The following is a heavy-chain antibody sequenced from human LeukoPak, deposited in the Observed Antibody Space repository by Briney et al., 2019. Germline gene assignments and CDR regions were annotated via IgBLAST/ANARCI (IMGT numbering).Heavy chain of an antibody. V-gene: IGHV3-21*01. CDR3: ARGRSEAYYDILTGGNWFDP. CDR1: GFTFSSYS. J-gene: IGHJ5*02. D-gene: IGHD3-9*01. CDR2: ISSSSSYI. Sequence: GGSLRLSCAASGFTFSSYSMNWVRQDPGEGLEWVSSISSSSSYIYYADSVKGRSTISRDNAKNSQYLQMNRLRAEDTVVYYCARGRSEAYYDILTGGNWFDPWGQGTLVTVSS.